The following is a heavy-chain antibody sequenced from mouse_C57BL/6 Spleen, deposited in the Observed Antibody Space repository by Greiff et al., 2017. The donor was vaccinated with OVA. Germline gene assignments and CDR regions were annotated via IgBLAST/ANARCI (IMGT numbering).Heavy chain of an antibody. CDR2: IDPSDSYT. Sequence: VQLQQPGAELVKPGASVKLSCKASGYTFTSYWMQWVKQRPGQGLEWIGEIDPSDSYTNYNQKFKGKATLTVDTSSRTAYMQLSSLTSEDSAVYYCARYYYGSREFAYWGQGTLVTVSA. CDR3: ARYYYGSREFAY. CDR1: GYTFTSYW. J-gene: IGHJ3*01. V-gene: IGHV1-50*01. D-gene: IGHD1-1*01.